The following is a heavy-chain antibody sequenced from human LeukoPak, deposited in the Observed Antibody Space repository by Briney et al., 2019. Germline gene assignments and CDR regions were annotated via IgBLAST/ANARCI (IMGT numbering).Heavy chain of an antibody. CDR3: AKDNGGVVYYYMDV. Sequence: GGSLRLSCAPSGFTFDDYAMHWVRQAPGKGLEWVSGISWNSGSIGYADSVKGRFTISRVNAKNSLYLQMNSLRAEDTALYYCAKDNGGVVYYYMDVWGKGTTVTVSS. CDR1: GFTFDDYA. V-gene: IGHV3-9*01. D-gene: IGHD2-15*01. CDR2: ISWNSGSI. J-gene: IGHJ6*03.